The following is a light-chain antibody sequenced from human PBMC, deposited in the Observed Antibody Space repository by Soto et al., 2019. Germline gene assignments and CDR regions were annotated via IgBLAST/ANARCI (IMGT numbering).Light chain of an antibody. Sequence: QSALTQPASVSGSPGQSITISCTGTSSDVGGYNYVSWYQQHPGKAPKLMIYEVTNRPSGVSHRFSGSKSGNTASLTISGLQAEDEADYYCSSYTSIDTRVFGTGTKVTVL. CDR1: SSDVGGYNY. J-gene: IGLJ1*01. CDR3: SSYTSIDTRV. CDR2: EVT. V-gene: IGLV2-14*01.